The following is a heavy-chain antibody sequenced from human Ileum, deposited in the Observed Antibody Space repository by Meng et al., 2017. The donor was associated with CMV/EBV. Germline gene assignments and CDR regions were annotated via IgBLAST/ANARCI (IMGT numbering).Heavy chain of an antibody. J-gene: IGHJ4*02. CDR1: GFTCNNNH. D-gene: IGHD2-21*02. CDR2: INRGGTT. CDR3: ARDSVGDNDYLDY. Sequence: EVEWVGSGGTLIQPGGSLRLSCEVSGFTCNNNHMNWVRQAQGKGLEWVSLINRGGTTYYADSVKGRFTISRDNSKNTLYLQMNSLRAEDTAMYFCARDSVGDNDYLDYWGQGTLVTVSS. V-gene: IGHV3-53*01.